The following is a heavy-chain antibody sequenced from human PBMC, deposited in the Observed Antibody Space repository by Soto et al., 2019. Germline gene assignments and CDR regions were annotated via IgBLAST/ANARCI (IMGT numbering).Heavy chain of an antibody. J-gene: IGHJ6*02. V-gene: IGHV1-69*12. CDR3: ARDKDRPRLGGNYYYIMDV. CDR2: IIPIFRTP. D-gene: IGHD5-12*01. Sequence: QVQLVQSGAEVKKPGSSVKVSCKASGGTFSSYAISWVRQAPGQGLEWMGGIIPIFRTPYYAQKFQGRVTITADESTSTAYMELSSLRSEDTAVYYCARDKDRPRLGGNYYYIMDVWGQGTTVTVSS. CDR1: GGTFSSYA.